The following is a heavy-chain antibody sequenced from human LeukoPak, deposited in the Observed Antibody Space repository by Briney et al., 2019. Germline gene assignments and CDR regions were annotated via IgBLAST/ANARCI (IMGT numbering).Heavy chain of an antibody. D-gene: IGHD5-12*01. CDR1: GLTFSSYG. CDR3: AKDEEDSGYDLIDY. CDR2: ISYDGSNK. V-gene: IGHV3-30*18. Sequence: GRSLRLSCAASGLTFSSYGMHWVRQAPGKGLEWVAVISYDGSNKYYADSVKGRFTISRDNSKNTLYLQMNSLRAEDTAVYYCAKDEEDSGYDLIDYWGQGTLVTVSS. J-gene: IGHJ4*02.